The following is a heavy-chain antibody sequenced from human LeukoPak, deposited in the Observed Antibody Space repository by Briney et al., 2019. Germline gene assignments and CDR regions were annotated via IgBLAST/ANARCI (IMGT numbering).Heavy chain of an antibody. Sequence: SETLSLTCTVSGGSISSGGYYWSWIRQHPGKGLEWIGYIYYSGSTYYNPSLKSRVIISVDTSKNQFSLKLSSVTAADTAVYYCARDSLYYFDYWGQGTLVTVSS. D-gene: IGHD4-11*01. CDR2: IYYSGST. V-gene: IGHV4-31*03. CDR3: ARDSLYYFDY. CDR1: GGSISSGGYY. J-gene: IGHJ4*02.